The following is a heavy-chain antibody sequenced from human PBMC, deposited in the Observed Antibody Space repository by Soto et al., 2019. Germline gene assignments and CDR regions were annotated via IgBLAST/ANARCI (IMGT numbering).Heavy chain of an antibody. CDR2: IIPIFGTA. V-gene: IGHV1-69*01. CDR3: AREYCSSTSCPAVPYYYYYGMDV. CDR1: GGTFSSYA. Sequence: QVQLVQSGAEVKKPGSSVKVSCKASGGTFSSYAISWVRQAPGQGLEWMGGIIPIFGTANYAQKFQGRVTITADESTSTDYMELSSLRYEDTAVYYCAREYCSSTSCPAVPYYYYYGMDVWGQGTTVTVSS. D-gene: IGHD2-2*01. J-gene: IGHJ6*02.